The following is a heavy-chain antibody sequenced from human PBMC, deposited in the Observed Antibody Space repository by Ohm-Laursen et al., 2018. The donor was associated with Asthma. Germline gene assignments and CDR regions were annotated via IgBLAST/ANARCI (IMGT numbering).Heavy chain of an antibody. CDR2: ISSSSSTI. CDR3: ARVDIAAADFDY. CDR1: GFTFSSYS. J-gene: IGHJ4*02. D-gene: IGHD6-13*01. V-gene: IGHV3-48*01. Sequence: SLRLSCTASGFTFSSYSMNWVRQAPGKGLEWVSYISSSSSTIYYADSVKGRFTISRDNAKSLLYLQMISLRAEDTAVYYCARVDIAAADFDYWGQGTLVTVSS.